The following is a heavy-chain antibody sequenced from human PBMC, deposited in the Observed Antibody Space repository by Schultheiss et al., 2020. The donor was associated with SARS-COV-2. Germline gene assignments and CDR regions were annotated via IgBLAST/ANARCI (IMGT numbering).Heavy chain of an antibody. CDR2: IYYSGST. J-gene: IGHJ3*02. Sequence: SETLSLTCAVYGWSFSGYYWSWIRQPPGKGLEWIGYIYYSGSTNYNPSLKSRVTISVDTSKNQFSLKLSSVTAADTAVYYCARGLDTAMGGEDAFDIWGQGTMVTVAS. CDR3: ARGLDTAMGGEDAFDI. D-gene: IGHD5-18*01. V-gene: IGHV4-59*08. CDR1: GWSFSGYY.